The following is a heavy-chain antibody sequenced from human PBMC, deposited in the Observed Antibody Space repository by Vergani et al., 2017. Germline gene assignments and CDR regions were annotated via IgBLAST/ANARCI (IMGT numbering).Heavy chain of an antibody. Sequence: QLQLQESGPGLVKPSETLSLTCTVSGGSISSSSYYWSWIRQPPGKGLEWMGYVSFRGDTLYDPSVKGRMTISLKTSSNQFSLYLTSVTAADTAVYYCARSRMYYGAGSPDYWGQGTLVTVSS. D-gene: IGHD3-10*01. CDR1: GGSISSSSYY. J-gene: IGHJ4*02. CDR2: VSFRGDT. V-gene: IGHV4-61*01. CDR3: ARSRMYYGAGSPDY.